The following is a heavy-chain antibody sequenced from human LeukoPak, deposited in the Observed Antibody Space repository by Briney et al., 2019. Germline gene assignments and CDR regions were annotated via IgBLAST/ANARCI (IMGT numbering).Heavy chain of an antibody. CDR2: IWYDGSNK. D-gene: IGHD3-3*01. V-gene: IGHV3-33*01. Sequence: GGSLRLSCAASGFTFSSYGMHWVRQAPGKGLEWVAVIWYDGSNKYYADSVKGRFSISRDNSKNTLYLQMNSLRAEDTAVYYCARDLAIFGVVISAFDIWGQGTMVTVSS. CDR1: GFTFSSYG. J-gene: IGHJ3*02. CDR3: ARDLAIFGVVISAFDI.